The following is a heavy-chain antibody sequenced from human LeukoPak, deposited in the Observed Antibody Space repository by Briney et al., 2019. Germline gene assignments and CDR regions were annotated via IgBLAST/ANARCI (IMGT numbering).Heavy chain of an antibody. Sequence: GGSLRLSCAASGFTVSSNFMSWVRQAPGKGLEWVSVIYDGGTTYYADSVKGRFIISRDNSKNTLYLQMTSLRLEDTAVYYCARERRYCSGVNCYSGLDYWGQGTRVTVSS. CDR1: GFTVSSNF. J-gene: IGHJ4*02. V-gene: IGHV3-53*01. CDR2: IYDGGTT. CDR3: ARERRYCSGVNCYSGLDY. D-gene: IGHD2-15*01.